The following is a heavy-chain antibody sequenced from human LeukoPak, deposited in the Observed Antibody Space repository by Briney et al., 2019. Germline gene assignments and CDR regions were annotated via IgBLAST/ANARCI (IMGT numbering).Heavy chain of an antibody. CDR1: EFNFFSYE. J-gene: IGHJ4*01. Sequence: GGSLRLSCLASEFNFFSYEAQWARQAPGKGLVWVSRIFTDGSTTSYADSVKGRFSISIDNTKNTLYLEMKSLRVEDTAVYYCARELPQDVTFDYWGQGTLVTVSP. CDR3: ARELPQDVTFDY. V-gene: IGHV3-74*01. D-gene: IGHD2-21*02. CDR2: IFTDGSTT.